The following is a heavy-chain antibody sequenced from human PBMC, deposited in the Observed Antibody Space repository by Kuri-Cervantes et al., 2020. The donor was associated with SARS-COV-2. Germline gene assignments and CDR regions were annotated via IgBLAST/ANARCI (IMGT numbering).Heavy chain of an antibody. CDR1: RFTFRNYG. D-gene: IGHD6-19*01. CDR2: ISYDETYK. V-gene: IGHV3-30*03. Sequence: LSLTCAASRFTFRNYGMHWVRQAPGKGLEWVALISYDETYKYYADSVEGRFTISRDNSENTLYLQMNSLRAEDTAMYYCAAERYEWLAYAYYFDLWGQGTLVPSPQ. CDR3: AAERYEWLAYAYYFDL. J-gene: IGHJ4*02.